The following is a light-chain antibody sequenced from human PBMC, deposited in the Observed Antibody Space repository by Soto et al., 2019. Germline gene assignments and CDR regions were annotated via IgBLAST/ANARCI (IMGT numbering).Light chain of an antibody. CDR3: QHYDSYSPWM. Sequence: DIQMTQSPSTLSGSVGDRVTITCRASQTISSWLAWYQQKPGKAPKLLIYKASTLKSGVPSRFSGSGSGTEFTLTISSLQPDDFATYYCQHYDSYSPWMFGQGTKVDIK. CDR1: QTISSW. V-gene: IGKV1-5*03. CDR2: KAS. J-gene: IGKJ1*01.